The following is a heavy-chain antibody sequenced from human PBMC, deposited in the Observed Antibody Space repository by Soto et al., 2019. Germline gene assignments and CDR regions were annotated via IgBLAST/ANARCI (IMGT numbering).Heavy chain of an antibody. J-gene: IGHJ6*02. D-gene: IGHD6-19*01. V-gene: IGHV4-39*01. CDR1: GGSIRSSSYY. CDR3: ARHSSGWYFDYHYGMDV. Sequence: SETLSLTCTVSGGSIRSSSYYWGWIRQPPGKGLEWIGSTYYSGSTYYNPYLKSRVSIYVDTSKNQLSLKPSSVTAAATDVYYCARHSSGWYFDYHYGMDVWGQGTTVTVSS. CDR2: TYYSGST.